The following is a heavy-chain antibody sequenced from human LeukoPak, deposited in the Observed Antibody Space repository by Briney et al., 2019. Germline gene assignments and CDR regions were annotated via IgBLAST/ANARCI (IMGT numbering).Heavy chain of an antibody. CDR1: GFTFSSYG. CDR3: AKDGGYSSYHY. Sequence: GGSLRLSCAASGFTFSSYGMHWVRQAPGKGLEWVAVISYDGSNKYYADSVKGRFTISRDNSKNTVYLQMNSLRAEDTAVYYCAKDGGYSSYHYWGQGTLVTVSS. J-gene: IGHJ4*02. V-gene: IGHV3-30*18. D-gene: IGHD6-19*01. CDR2: ISYDGSNK.